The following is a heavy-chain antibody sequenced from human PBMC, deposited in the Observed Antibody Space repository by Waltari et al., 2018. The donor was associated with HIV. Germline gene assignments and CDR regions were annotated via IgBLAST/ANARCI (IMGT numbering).Heavy chain of an antibody. J-gene: IGHJ4*02. D-gene: IGHD2-21*01. Sequence: AEVKKPGESLKISCKVSGYNFASYWIGWVRQMPGKGLEWMGIIFPRDSETRYGPSFQGQVTISADTSISTAFLQWDSLQASDTAMYYCARLDFYQSPGFSLGFDYWGQGTLVTVSS. CDR2: IFPRDSET. CDR1: GYNFASYW. CDR3: ARLDFYQSPGFSLGFDY. V-gene: IGHV5-51*03.